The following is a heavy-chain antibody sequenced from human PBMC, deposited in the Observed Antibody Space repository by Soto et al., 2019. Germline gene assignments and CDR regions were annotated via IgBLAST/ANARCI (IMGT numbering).Heavy chain of an antibody. CDR3: ARGYYYGSGSDSGMDV. D-gene: IGHD3-10*01. V-gene: IGHV1-69*13. CDR2: IIPIFGTA. CDR1: GGTFISYA. J-gene: IGHJ6*02. Sequence: SVQVSCKAAGGTFISYAISFVRQAPGQGLEWMGGIIPIFGTANYAQKFQGRVTITADESTSTAYMELSSLRSEDTAVYYCARGYYYGSGSDSGMDVWGQGTTVTVSS.